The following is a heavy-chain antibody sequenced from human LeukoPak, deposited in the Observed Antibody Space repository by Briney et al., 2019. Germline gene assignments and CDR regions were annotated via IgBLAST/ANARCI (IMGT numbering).Heavy chain of an antibody. CDR1: GGTFSSYA. V-gene: IGHV1-69*04. CDR2: IIPILGIA. D-gene: IGHD2-2*01. J-gene: IGHJ6*02. Sequence: GASVKVSCKASGGTFSSYAISWVRQAPGQGLEWMGRIIPILGIANYAQKFQGRVTITADKSTSTAYMELSSLRSEDTAVYYCARDCSSTSCQSPLRYYYYYGMDVWGQGTTVTVSS. CDR3: ARDCSSTSCQSPLRYYYYYGMDV.